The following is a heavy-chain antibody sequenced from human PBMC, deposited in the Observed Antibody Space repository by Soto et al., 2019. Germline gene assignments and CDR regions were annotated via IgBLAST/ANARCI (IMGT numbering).Heavy chain of an antibody. V-gene: IGHV5-51*01. J-gene: IGHJ5*02. CDR1: GYSFSSYW. CDR2: IYPGDSDT. D-gene: IGHD6-13*01. CDR3: ARRYSSSWHWFDP. Sequence: PGESLKISCKGSGYSFSSYWIGWVRQMPGKGLEWMGIIYPGDSDTRYSPSFQGQVTISADKSISTAYLQWSSLKASDTAMYYCARRYSSSWHWFDPWGQGTLVTVSS.